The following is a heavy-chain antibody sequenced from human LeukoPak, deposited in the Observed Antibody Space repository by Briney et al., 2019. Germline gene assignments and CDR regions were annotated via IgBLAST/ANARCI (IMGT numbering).Heavy chain of an antibody. Sequence: GGSLRLSCIASGFTFSSYAMSWFRQAPGRGLEWVSAIDGSGGRPYYADSVKGRVTISREKSKNKLYLQMHSLRAEDTSIYYCAKDRRLPWDYFDSWGQGTQVTVSS. J-gene: IGHJ4*02. CDR1: GFTFSSYA. V-gene: IGHV3-23*01. CDR3: AKDRRLPWDYFDS. CDR2: IDGSGGRP. D-gene: IGHD5-12*01.